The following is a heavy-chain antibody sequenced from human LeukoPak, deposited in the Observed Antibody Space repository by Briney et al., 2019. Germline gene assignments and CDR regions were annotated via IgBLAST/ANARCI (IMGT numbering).Heavy chain of an antibody. V-gene: IGHV3-7*03. D-gene: IGHD3-10*01. CDR3: AKDFYRGAFDI. CDR2: IKQDGSEK. CDR1: GFTFSSYW. Sequence: GGSLRLSCAASGFTFSSYWMSWVRQAPGRGLEWVANIKQDGSEKYYADSVKGRFTISRDNAKNSLYLQMNSLRAEDTALYYCAKDFYRGAFDIWGQGTMVTVSS. J-gene: IGHJ3*02.